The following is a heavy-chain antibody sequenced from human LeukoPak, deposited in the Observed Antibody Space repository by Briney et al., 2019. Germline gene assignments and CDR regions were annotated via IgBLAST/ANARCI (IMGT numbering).Heavy chain of an antibody. CDR3: ARDSVRTLGWFDP. D-gene: IGHD3-10*01. V-gene: IGHV1-2*02. CDR2: INPNSGGT. Sequence: ASVKVSCKASGYTFTGYYMHWVRQAPGQGLEWMGWINPNSGGTNYAQKFQGRVTMTRDTSISTAYMELSRLRSDDTAVYYCARDSVRTLGWFDPWGQGTLVTVSS. J-gene: IGHJ5*02. CDR1: GYTFTGYY.